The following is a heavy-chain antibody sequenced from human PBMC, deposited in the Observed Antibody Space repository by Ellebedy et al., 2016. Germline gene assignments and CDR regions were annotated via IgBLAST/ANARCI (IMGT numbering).Heavy chain of an antibody. Sequence: GESLKISXAPSGLTVSSFFMGWVRQAPGKGLEWVSTMRGDGAKTHLADSVKGRFTMSRDIPKNTVYLQMNNLRAEDTAVYFCAKDLSWAAVWGQGILVTVSS. J-gene: IGHJ4*02. CDR1: GLTVSSFF. V-gene: IGHV3-23*01. CDR2: MRGDGAKT. D-gene: IGHD6-13*01. CDR3: AKDLSWAAV.